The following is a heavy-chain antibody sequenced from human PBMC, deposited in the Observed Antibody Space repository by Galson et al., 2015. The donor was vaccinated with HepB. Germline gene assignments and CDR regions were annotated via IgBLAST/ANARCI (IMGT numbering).Heavy chain of an antibody. Sequence: SLRLSCAASGFTFSSYGMHWVRQAPGKGLEWVAFIRYDGSNKYYADSVKGRFTISRDNSKNTLYLQMNSLRAEDTAVYYCAKEKYSSSWYWGYWGQGTLVTVSS. CDR2: IRYDGSNK. CDR3: AKEKYSSSWYWGY. V-gene: IGHV3-30*02. D-gene: IGHD6-13*01. CDR1: GFTFSSYG. J-gene: IGHJ4*02.